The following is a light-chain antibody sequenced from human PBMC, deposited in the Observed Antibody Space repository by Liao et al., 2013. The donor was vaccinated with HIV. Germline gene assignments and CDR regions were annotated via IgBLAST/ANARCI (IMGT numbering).Light chain of an antibody. CDR3: QSTDNSGTYGDVV. V-gene: IGLV3-25*03. Sequence: SYVLTQPPSVSVAPGKTARITCGRNNIGSKSVHWYQQKPGQAPVLVISKDSERPSGIPERFSGSSSGTTVTLTISGVQAEDEADYYCQSTDNSGTYGDVVFGGGTKLTVL. J-gene: IGLJ2*01. CDR1: NIGSKS. CDR2: KDS.